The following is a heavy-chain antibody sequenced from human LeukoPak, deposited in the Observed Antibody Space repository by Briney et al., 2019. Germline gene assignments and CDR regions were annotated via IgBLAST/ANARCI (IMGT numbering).Heavy chain of an antibody. V-gene: IGHV4-39*02. J-gene: IGHJ3*02. D-gene: IGHD3-10*01. Sequence: SETLSLTCTVSGGSISSSSYYWGWIRQPPGKGLEWIGSIYYSGSTYYNPSLKSRVTISVDTSKNQFSLKLSSVTAADTAVYYCARDRGSGAFDIWGQGTMVTVSS. CDR3: ARDRGSGAFDI. CDR1: GGSISSSSYY. CDR2: IYYSGST.